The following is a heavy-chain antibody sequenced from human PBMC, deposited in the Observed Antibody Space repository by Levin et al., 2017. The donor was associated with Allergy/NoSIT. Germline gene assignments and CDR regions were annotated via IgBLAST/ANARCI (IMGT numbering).Heavy chain of an antibody. CDR2: IYHSGST. J-gene: IGHJ4*02. CDR3: ARGNRDTAMVPYYFDY. CDR1: GGSISSGGYS. Sequence: SETLSLTCAVSGGSISSGGYSWSWIRQPPGKGLEWIGYIYHSGSTYYNPSLKSRVTISVDRSKNQFSLKLSSVTAADTAVYYCARGNRDTAMVPYYFDYWGQGTLVTVSS. D-gene: IGHD5-18*01. V-gene: IGHV4-30-2*01.